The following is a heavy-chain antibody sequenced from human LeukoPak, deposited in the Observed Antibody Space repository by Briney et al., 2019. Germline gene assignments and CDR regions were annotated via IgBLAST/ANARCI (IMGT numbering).Heavy chain of an antibody. Sequence: SETLSLTCSVSGDSISTPSYYWGWIRQSPGKGLEWIGYIYYSGSTNYNPSLKSRVTISVDTSKNQFSLKLSSVTAADTAVYYCAREGGGATDELLDYWGQGTLVTVSS. CDR1: GDSISTPSYY. CDR3: AREGGGATDELLDY. V-gene: IGHV4-61*01. J-gene: IGHJ4*02. D-gene: IGHD1-26*01. CDR2: IYYSGST.